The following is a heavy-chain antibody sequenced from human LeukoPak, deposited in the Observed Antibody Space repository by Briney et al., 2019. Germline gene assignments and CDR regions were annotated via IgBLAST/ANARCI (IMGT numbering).Heavy chain of an antibody. V-gene: IGHV1-69*10. CDR3: ARAHCGGDCYSIVDDY. J-gene: IGHJ4*02. Sequence: ASVTVSCKASGGTFSSYAISWVRQAPGQGLEWMGRIIPILGIANYAQKFQGRVTITADKSTSTAYMELSSLRSEDTAVYYCARAHCGGDCYSIVDDYWGQGTLVTVSS. CDR2: IIPILGIA. CDR1: GGTFSSYA. D-gene: IGHD2-21*02.